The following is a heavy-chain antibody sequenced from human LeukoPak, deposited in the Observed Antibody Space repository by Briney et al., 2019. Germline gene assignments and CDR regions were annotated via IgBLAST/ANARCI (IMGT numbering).Heavy chain of an antibody. D-gene: IGHD6-13*01. Sequence: GGSLRLSCAASGFTVSNAWMSWVRQAPGKGLEWVGRIKSKTDGGTTDYPAPVKGRFTISRDDSKNTLYPQMNSLRAEDTAVYYCAKAYGQQLVPGYWGQGTLVTVSS. V-gene: IGHV3-15*01. CDR3: AKAYGQQLVPGY. CDR1: GFTVSNAW. CDR2: IKSKTDGGTT. J-gene: IGHJ4*02.